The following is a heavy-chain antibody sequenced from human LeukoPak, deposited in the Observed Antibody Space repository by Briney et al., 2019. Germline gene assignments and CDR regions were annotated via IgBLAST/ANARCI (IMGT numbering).Heavy chain of an antibody. CDR2: ISSSSSYV. Sequence: GGSLRLSCVASGFTFSTYTMLWVRQAPGKGLEWVSSISSSSSYVFNADSVKGRFTISRDNANKNSLYLQMNSLRAEDTAVYYCAKSTYSYGLPLDYWGQGTLVTVSS. CDR1: GFTFSTYT. V-gene: IGHV3-21*01. CDR3: AKSTYSYGLPLDY. D-gene: IGHD5-18*01. J-gene: IGHJ4*02.